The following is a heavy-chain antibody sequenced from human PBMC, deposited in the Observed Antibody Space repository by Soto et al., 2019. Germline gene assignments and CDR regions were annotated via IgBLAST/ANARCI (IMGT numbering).Heavy chain of an antibody. CDR3: AREGAASRSYYYGTDV. CDR2: IYYDGST. V-gene: IGHV4-30-4*01. J-gene: IGHJ6*02. D-gene: IGHD3-16*01. CDR1: GGSISTGDSY. Sequence: QVQLQESGPGLVKPSQTLSLTCTVSGGSISTGDSYWSWIRQSPGKGLEWSWYIYYDGSTFYNPSLRGRITISVDTSKNQFSLKLISVTAADTDVYYCAREGAASRSYYYGTDVWGQGTTVTVSS.